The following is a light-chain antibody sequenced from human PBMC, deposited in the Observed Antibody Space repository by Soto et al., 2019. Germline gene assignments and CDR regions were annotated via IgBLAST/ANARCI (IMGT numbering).Light chain of an antibody. V-gene: IGKV3-20*01. Sequence: EIVLTQSPGTLSLSPGERATLSCRASQSVSSNFLAWYQQKPGQSPRLLIYGASRRATGIADRFSGSGSGTDFTLTISRLEPEDFAVYYCQQYGSSRTFGQGTKLEIK. CDR3: QQYGSSRT. J-gene: IGKJ2*01. CDR1: QSVSSNF. CDR2: GAS.